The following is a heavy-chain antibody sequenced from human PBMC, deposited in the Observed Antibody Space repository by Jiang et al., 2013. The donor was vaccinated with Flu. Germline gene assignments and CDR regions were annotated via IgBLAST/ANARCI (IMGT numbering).Heavy chain of an antibody. D-gene: IGHD6-19*01. CDR2: TYYRSKWYN. CDR1: GDSVSSNSAA. Sequence: SQTLSLTCAISGDSVSSNSAAWNWIRQSPSRGLEWLGRTYYRSKWYNDYAVSVKSRITINPDTSKNQFSLQLNSVTPEDTAVYYCARGYFISGWFRGPRYYFDYWGQGTLVTVSS. CDR3: ARGYFISGWFRGPRYYFDY. J-gene: IGHJ4*02. V-gene: IGHV6-1*01.